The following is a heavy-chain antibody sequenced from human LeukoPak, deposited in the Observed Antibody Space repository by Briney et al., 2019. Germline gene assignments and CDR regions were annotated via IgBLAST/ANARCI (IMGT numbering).Heavy chain of an antibody. V-gene: IGHV1-18*01. D-gene: IGHD3-9*01. CDR1: GYTFTSYG. CDR3: ARGYYYYDILTGHDY. Sequence: ASVKVSCKASGYTFTSYGISWVRQAPGQGLEWMGWISAYNGNTNYAQKLQGRVTMTTDTSTSTAYMELRSRRSDDTAVYYCARGYYYYDILTGHDYWGQGTLVTVSS. CDR2: ISAYNGNT. J-gene: IGHJ4*02.